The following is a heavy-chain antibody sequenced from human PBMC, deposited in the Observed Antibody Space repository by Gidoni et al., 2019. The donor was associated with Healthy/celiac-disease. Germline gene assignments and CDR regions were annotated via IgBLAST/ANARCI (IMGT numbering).Heavy chain of an antibody. CDR1: GYSFTSYW. CDR2: IYTVDSDT. Sequence: EVQLVQPGAEVNTPGESLKIACTGSGYSFTSYWIGWVRQMPGKGLEWMGMIYTVDSDTRYSPSFQGQVTISADKSISTAYMQWSSLKASDTAMYYCERRGLPVVNNWFDPWGQGTLGTGAS. V-gene: IGHV5-51*01. D-gene: IGHD3-22*01. CDR3: ERRGLPVVNNWFDP. J-gene: IGHJ5*02.